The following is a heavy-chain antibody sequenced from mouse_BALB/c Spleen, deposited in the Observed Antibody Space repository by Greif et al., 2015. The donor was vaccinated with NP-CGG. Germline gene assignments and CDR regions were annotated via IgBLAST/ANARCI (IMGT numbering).Heavy chain of an antibody. CDR2: ISSGGSYT. J-gene: IGHJ2*01. Sequence: DVKLVESGGDLVKPGGSLKLSCAASGFTFSSYGMSWVRQTPDKRLEWVATISSGGSYTYYPDSVKGRFTISRDNAKNTLYLQMSSLKSEDTAMYYCARHGLLHRFDYWGQGTTLTVSS. CDR3: ARHGLLHRFDY. V-gene: IGHV5-6*02. D-gene: IGHD2-3*01. CDR1: GFTFSSYG.